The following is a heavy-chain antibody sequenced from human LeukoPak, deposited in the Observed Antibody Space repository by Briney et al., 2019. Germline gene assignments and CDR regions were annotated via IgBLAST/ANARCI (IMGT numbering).Heavy chain of an antibody. CDR3: VRESEYYFDHSASFDY. CDR1: GFTFTAYL. Sequence: PGGPLRLSCAASGFTFTAYLIHWVRQAPGKGLEWVAAMSSDGNAMFYAHSVKGRFTISRDNSKNTLYLQMNSLRAEDTAVYYCVRESEYYFDHSASFDYWGQGTLVTVSS. J-gene: IGHJ4*02. CDR2: MSSDGNAM. D-gene: IGHD3-22*01. V-gene: IGHV3-30-3*01.